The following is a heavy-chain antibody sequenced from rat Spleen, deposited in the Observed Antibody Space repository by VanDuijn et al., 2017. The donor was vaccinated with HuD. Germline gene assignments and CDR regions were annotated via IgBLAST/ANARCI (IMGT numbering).Heavy chain of an antibody. D-gene: IGHD3-1*01. Sequence: VQLVESGGGMVQSKESLKISCAASGFNFSNAAMYWVRKAPGKGLEWVARIRTKANNYATYYADSVRGRFTISRDDSKSMVYLQMDNLKTEDTAMYYCTAASNEYWGQGVMVTVSS. V-gene: IGHV10-5*01. CDR2: IRTKANNYAT. J-gene: IGHJ2*01. CDR1: GFNFSNAA. CDR3: TAASNEY.